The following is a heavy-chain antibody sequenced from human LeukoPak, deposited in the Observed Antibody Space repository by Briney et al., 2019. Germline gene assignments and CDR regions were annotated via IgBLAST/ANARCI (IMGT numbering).Heavy chain of an antibody. D-gene: IGHD6-19*01. V-gene: IGHV4-4*02. CDR2: VHLNGRT. J-gene: IGHJ4*02. CDR1: GGSISTTNW. Sequence: PSETLSLTCDVSGGSISTTNWWTWVRQPPGGGLEWIGEVHLNGRTHYSPSLESRVTMSVDMSENHVSLQLTSVTAADTAVYYCARVGSGWSFDYWGQGTLVTVSS. CDR3: ARVGSGWSFDY.